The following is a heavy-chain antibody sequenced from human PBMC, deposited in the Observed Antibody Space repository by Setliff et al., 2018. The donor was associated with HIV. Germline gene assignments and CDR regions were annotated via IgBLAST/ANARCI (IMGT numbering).Heavy chain of an antibody. D-gene: IGHD6-6*01. CDR3: IYRVWSTSSDSWFDP. V-gene: IGHV2-5*02. CDR2: IYWDDDK. CDR1: GFSLSTSGVG. J-gene: IGHJ5*02. Sequence: SGPMLVNPTQTLTLTCTFSGFSLSTSGVGVGWIRQPPGKALEWLALIYWDDDKRYSPSLKSRLAITKDTSKNQVVLTMTNMDPVDTATYFCIYRVWSTSSDSWFDPWGQGTLVTVSA.